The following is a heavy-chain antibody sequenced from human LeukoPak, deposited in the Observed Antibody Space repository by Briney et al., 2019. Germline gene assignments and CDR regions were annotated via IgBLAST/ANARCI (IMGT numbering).Heavy chain of an antibody. Sequence: QPGGSLRLSCEASGFTFGTYAMSWVRHVPGKGLEWVAGMSSRTLYADSVKGRFTISRDNSKNTVYLQMTSLRAEDTAVYYCARVSTEGDYADYWGQGTLVTVSS. CDR1: GFTFGTYA. J-gene: IGHJ4*02. V-gene: IGHV3-23*01. CDR2: MSSRT. CDR3: ARVSTEGDYADY. D-gene: IGHD2-21*01.